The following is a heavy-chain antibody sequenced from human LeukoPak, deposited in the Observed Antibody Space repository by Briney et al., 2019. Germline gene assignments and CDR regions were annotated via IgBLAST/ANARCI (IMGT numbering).Heavy chain of an antibody. D-gene: IGHD3-10*01. CDR2: INPNSGGT. J-gene: IGHJ5*02. CDR1: GYTFTGYY. V-gene: IGHV1-2*02. Sequence: ASVKVSRKASGYTFTGYYMHWVRQAPGQGLEWMGWINPNSGGTNYAQKFQGRVTMTRDTSISTAYMELSRLRSDDTAVYYCARVYGSGFNWFDPWGQGTLVTVSS. CDR3: ARVYGSGFNWFDP.